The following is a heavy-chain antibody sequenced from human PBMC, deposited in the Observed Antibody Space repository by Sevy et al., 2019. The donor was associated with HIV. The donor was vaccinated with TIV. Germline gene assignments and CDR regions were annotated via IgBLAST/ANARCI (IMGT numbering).Heavy chain of an antibody. D-gene: IGHD1-26*01. V-gene: IGHV3-49*04. CDR2: IRSKAYGGTT. Sequence: GESLKISCRASGFTFDDYTMSWVRQAPGKGLEWVAFIRSKAYGGTTECTASVKGRFTISRDESKSIAYLQMNSLKTEDTAVYYCTRVEGAADWGMDVWGQGTTVTVSS. CDR1: GFTFDDYT. J-gene: IGHJ6*02. CDR3: TRVEGAADWGMDV.